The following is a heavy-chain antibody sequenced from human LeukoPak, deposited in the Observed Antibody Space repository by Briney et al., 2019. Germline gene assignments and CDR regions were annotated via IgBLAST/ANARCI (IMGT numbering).Heavy chain of an antibody. Sequence: SQTLSLTCTVSGGSISSGDYHWSWIRQPPGKGLEWIGYIYYSGSTYYNPSLKSRVTISVDTSKNQFSLKLSSVTAADTAVYYCARVGDYYGSFDPWGQGTLVTVSS. D-gene: IGHD3-22*01. V-gene: IGHV4-30-4*01. J-gene: IGHJ5*02. CDR3: ARVGDYYGSFDP. CDR1: GGSISSGDYH. CDR2: IYYSGST.